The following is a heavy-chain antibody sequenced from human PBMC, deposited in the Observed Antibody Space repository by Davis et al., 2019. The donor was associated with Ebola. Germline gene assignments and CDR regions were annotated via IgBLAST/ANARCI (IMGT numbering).Heavy chain of an antibody. V-gene: IGHV4-34*01. D-gene: IGHD3-10*01. CDR1: GGSISSYY. CDR2: INHSGST. J-gene: IGHJ6*02. Sequence: PSETLSLTCTVSGGSISSYYWSWIRQPPGKGLEWIGEINHSGSTNYNPSLKSRVTISVDTSKNQFSLKLSSVTAADTAVYYCARGRPGGHYPAYYYGMDVWGQGTTVTVSS. CDR3: ARGRPGGHYPAYYYGMDV.